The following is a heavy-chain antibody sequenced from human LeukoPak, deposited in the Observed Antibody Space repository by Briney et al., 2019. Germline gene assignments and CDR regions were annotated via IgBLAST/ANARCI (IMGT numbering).Heavy chain of an antibody. V-gene: IGHV1-46*01. CDR2: ISPSGGST. D-gene: IGHD3-22*01. J-gene: IGHJ4*02. Sequence: ASVKVSCTASGYTFTSYYIHWVRQAPGQGLEWMGVISPSGGSTTYAQKFQGRVTMTRDTSTSTVYMELSSLTPEDTAVYYCARVPYYDSSGYDNWGQGTLVTVSS. CDR1: GYTFTSYY. CDR3: ARVPYYDSSGYDN.